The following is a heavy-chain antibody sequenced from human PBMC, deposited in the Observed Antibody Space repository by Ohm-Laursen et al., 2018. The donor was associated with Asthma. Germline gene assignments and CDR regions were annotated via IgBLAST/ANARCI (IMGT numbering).Heavy chain of an antibody. CDR3: AGYAAVDRLDQNDFDL. Sequence: GSSVKVSCKASGYTFTAYYIHWVRQAPGQGLEWMGRINPNSGGTNYAQKFQGRVTMTRDTSINTAYMELSRLRSDDTAVYFCAGYAAVDRLDQNDFDLWGQGTLVTVSS. D-gene: IGHD5-12*01. J-gene: IGHJ3*01. V-gene: IGHV1-2*06. CDR1: GYTFTAYY. CDR2: INPNSGGT.